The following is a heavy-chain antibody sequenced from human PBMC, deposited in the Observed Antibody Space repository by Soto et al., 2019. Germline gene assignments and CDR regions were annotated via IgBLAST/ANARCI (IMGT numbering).Heavy chain of an antibody. Sequence: ASVKVSCTASGYTFITYDINWVRQAAGQGLEWMGWMNPNNGNAGYAQKFQGRVTMTRNTSISTAYMELSSLRFDDTAVYFCARRKERSGPSDFDSWGQGSLVTVSA. J-gene: IGHJ4*02. CDR1: GYTFITYD. CDR3: ARRKERSGPSDFDS. CDR2: MNPNNGNA. V-gene: IGHV1-8*01. D-gene: IGHD2-2*01.